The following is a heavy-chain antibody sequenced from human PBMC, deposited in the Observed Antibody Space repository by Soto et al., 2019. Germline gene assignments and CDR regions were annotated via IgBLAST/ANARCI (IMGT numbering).Heavy chain of an antibody. Sequence: ESGGGLVKPGGSLRLSCAASGFKFSTFAMSWVRQAPGKGLEWVSSLGDSGTKTYYAASVRGRFIITRDNSKNTVDLQMNSLRAEDTSVYYCAKEFDTSGYYSYYYAMDVWGQGTTVTVSS. V-gene: IGHV3-23*01. CDR3: AKEFDTSGYYSYYYAMDV. D-gene: IGHD3-22*01. CDR1: GFKFSTFA. J-gene: IGHJ6*02. CDR2: LGDSGTKT.